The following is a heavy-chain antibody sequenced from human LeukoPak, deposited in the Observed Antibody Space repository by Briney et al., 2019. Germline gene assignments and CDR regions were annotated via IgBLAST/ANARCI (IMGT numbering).Heavy chain of an antibody. D-gene: IGHD3-16*01. V-gene: IGHV3-21*01. J-gene: IGHJ5*02. CDR3: ARDFHDYFP. Sequence: PGGSLRLSCAASGFTFSSYNMNWVRPAPGKGLEWVSSISSSSSYIYYADSVKGRFTIPRDNAKNSLYLQMNSLRAEDTAVYYCARDFHDYFPWGQGTLVTVSS. CDR1: GFTFSSYN. CDR2: ISSSSSYI.